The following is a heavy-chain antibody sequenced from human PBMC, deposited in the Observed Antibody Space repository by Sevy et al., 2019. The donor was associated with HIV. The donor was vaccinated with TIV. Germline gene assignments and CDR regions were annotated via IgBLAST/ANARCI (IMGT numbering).Heavy chain of an antibody. CDR2: IKCTIDGGPPP. V-gene: IGHV3-15*07. CDR1: GVSFSNAW. Sequence: GGSLRLSCAASGVSFSNAWMNWVRQAPGKGLEWVGHIKCTIDGGPPPRYAAPVSDRFTISKDYSSDTLYVHLQMNSMRTEDTAVYYCTTDPAPCSDTSTYNYLCPDDYWGQGTLVTVSS. J-gene: IGHJ4*02. D-gene: IGHD3-22*01. CDR3: TTDPAPCSDTSTYNYLCPDDY.